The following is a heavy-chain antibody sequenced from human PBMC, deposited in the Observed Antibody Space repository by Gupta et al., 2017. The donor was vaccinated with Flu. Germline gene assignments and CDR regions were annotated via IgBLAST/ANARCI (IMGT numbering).Heavy chain of an antibody. CDR2: IDPSDSYT. CDR3: ARRLIEAYSSSYWAFDD. J-gene: IGHJ4*02. D-gene: IGHD6-6*01. CDR1: GYSFTSYW. Sequence: VQLVQSGAEVKKPGESLRISCKGSGYSFTSYWISWVRQMPGKGLEWRGRIDPSDSYTKYSPAFQGHVTISADKSISTAYLQWSSLKASDTAMYYCARRLIEAYSSSYWAFDDWGQGTLVTVSS. V-gene: IGHV5-10-1*01.